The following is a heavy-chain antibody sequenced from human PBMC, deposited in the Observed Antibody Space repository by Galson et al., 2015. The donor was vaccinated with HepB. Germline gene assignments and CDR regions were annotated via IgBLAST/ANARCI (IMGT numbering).Heavy chain of an antibody. J-gene: IGHJ4*02. CDR2: INAGNGDT. CDR3: ARGYEYFDS. D-gene: IGHD2-2*01. V-gene: IGHV1-3*01. Sequence: SVKVSCKASGYRFTAYTIYWVRQAPGQRLEWMGRINAGNGDTKYSQKFQDRVTITRDTFASTAYMELSSLRSEDTAVYYCARGYEYFDSWGQGTLVTVSS. CDR1: GYRFTAYT.